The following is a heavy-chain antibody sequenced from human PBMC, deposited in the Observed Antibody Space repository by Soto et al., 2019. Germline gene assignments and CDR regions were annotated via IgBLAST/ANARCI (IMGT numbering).Heavy chain of an antibody. D-gene: IGHD2-21*01. CDR3: ARLGWGNGDSDY. CDR1: GGSISKSNYF. CDR2: ILYSGTT. J-gene: IGHJ4*02. V-gene: IGHV4-39*01. Sequence: PSETLSLTCTVSGGSISKSNYFWGWIRQAPEKGLEWIASILYSGTTSYNSSLKSRAAVSVDTSKNQFSLKLNSVTAADTAVYYCARLGWGNGDSDYWGQGTLVTVSS.